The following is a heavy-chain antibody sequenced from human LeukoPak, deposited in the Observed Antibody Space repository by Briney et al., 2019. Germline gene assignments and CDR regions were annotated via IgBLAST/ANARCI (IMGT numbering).Heavy chain of an antibody. D-gene: IGHD3-22*01. V-gene: IGHV3-23*01. CDR3: ARGDSSGYYLSLKAFDI. Sequence: GGSLRLSCAASGFTFSTYGMSWVRQAPGKGLEWVSAISGSGGSTYYADSVKGRFTISRDNSKNTLYLQMNSLRAGDTAVYYCARGDSSGYYLSLKAFDIWGQGTMVTVSS. CDR2: ISGSGGST. J-gene: IGHJ3*02. CDR1: GFTFSTYG.